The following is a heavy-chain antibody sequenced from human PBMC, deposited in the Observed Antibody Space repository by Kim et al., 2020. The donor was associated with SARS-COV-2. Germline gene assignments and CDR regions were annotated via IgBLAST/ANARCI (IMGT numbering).Heavy chain of an antibody. Sequence: GGSLRLSCAASGFIFSTYGMNWVRQAPGKGLEWVSFISRSSTYISQADSVKGRFTISRDNAKNSLFLQMSSLRAEDTAVYYCARTRDGYSLKDAFDMWGQGTRVSVSS. CDR2: ISRSSTYI. CDR3: ARTRDGYSLKDAFDM. D-gene: IGHD4-4*01. J-gene: IGHJ3*02. V-gene: IGHV3-21*01. CDR1: GFIFSTYG.